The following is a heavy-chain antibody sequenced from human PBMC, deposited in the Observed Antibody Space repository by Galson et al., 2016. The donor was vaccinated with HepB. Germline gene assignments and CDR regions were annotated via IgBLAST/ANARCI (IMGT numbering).Heavy chain of an antibody. Sequence: QSGAEVKKPGESLRITCQGSGYNFATYWIAWVRQMPGNGLEWMGIVYPDDADTKYSPSFQGQVTISADKSINTAYLQWSSLKASDTAIYYCARQAYCSRTSCLERDTDAFDIWGQGTMVTVSS. D-gene: IGHD2-2*01. CDR3: ARQAYCSRTSCLERDTDAFDI. J-gene: IGHJ3*02. CDR2: VYPDDADT. V-gene: IGHV5-51*01. CDR1: GYNFATYW.